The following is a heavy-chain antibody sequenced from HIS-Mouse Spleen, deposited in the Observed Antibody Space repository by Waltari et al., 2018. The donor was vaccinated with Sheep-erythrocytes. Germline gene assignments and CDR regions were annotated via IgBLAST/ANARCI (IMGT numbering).Heavy chain of an antibody. CDR3: ARGYCSSTSCYGYFQH. CDR2: INPNSGGT. V-gene: IGHV1-2*02. J-gene: IGHJ1*01. D-gene: IGHD2-2*01. Sequence: QVQLVQSGAEVKKPGASVKVSCKASGYTFTGHYMHWVRQAPGHGLAWMGWINPNSGGTNYAQKFQDRVTMTRDTSISTAYMELSRLRSDDTAVYYCARGYCSSTSCYGYFQHWGQGTLVTVSS. CDR1: GYTFTGHY.